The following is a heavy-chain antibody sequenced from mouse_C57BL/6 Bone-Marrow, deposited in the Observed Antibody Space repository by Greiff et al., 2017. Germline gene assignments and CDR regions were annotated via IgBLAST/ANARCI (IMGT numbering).Heavy chain of an antibody. J-gene: IGHJ2*01. CDR1: GFTFSDYY. D-gene: IGHD2-13*01. CDR3: ARRGDPYYFDY. V-gene: IGHV5-12*01. Sequence: EVKVEESGGGLVQPGGSLKLSCAASGFTFSDYYMYWVRQTPEKRLEWVAYISNGGGSTYYPDTVKGRFTISRDNAKNTLYLQMSRLKSEDTAMYYCARRGDPYYFDYWGQGTTLTVSS. CDR2: ISNGGGST.